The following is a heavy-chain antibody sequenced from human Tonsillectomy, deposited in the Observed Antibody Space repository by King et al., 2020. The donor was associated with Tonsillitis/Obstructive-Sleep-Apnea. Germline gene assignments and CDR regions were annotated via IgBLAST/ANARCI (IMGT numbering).Heavy chain of an antibody. CDR1: GFSLSTSGVG. J-gene: IGHJ6*03. V-gene: IGHV2-5*02. CDR2: IYWDDDK. CDR3: THSARIWCGDPTHYYYYYMDV. D-gene: IGHD3-10*01. Sequence: ITLKESGPTLVKPTQTLTLTCTFSGFSLSTSGVGVGWIRQPPGKALEWLALIYWDDDKRYSPSLKSRLTITKDTSKNQVVLTMTNMDPVDTATYYCTHSARIWCGDPTHYYYYYMDVWGKGTTVTVSS.